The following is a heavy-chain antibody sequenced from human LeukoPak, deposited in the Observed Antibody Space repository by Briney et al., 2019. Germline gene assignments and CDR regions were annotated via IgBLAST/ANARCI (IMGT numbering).Heavy chain of an antibody. CDR3: ARCTASCYANAFDV. CDR1: GFSFNNNA. D-gene: IGHD2-2*01. Sequence: PVGSLRLSCAASGFSFNNNAMSWVRQAPGKGLEWVSAINGGGDATEYADSVKGRFTISRDNSKKTLYLQMNSLRPEDTAVYYCARCTASCYANAFDVWGQGTLLTVSS. J-gene: IGHJ3*01. CDR2: INGGGDAT. V-gene: IGHV3-23*01.